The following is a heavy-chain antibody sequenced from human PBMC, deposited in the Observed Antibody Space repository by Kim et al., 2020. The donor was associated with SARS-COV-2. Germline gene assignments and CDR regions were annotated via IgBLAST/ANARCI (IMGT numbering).Heavy chain of an antibody. D-gene: IGHD2-8*01. CDR2: IYYSGST. Sequence: SETLSLTCTVSGGSISSSSYYWGWIRQPPGKGLEWIGSIYYSGSTYYNPSLKSRVTISVDTSKNQFSLKLSSVTAADTAVYYCARLFPQETNTYDYWGQGTLVTVSS. V-gene: IGHV4-39*01. CDR1: GGSISSSSYY. J-gene: IGHJ4*02. CDR3: ARLFPQETNTYDY.